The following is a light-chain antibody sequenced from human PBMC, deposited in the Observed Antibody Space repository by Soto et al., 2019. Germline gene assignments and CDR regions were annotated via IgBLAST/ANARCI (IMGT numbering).Light chain of an antibody. J-gene: IGKJ1*01. CDR3: QQYGRP. V-gene: IGKV3-20*01. CDR1: QSVTSDY. Sequence: EIVLTQSPGTLSLSPGERATLSCRASQSVTSDYLAWYQQKPGQAPRLLIHGASSRATSIPDRFSGSGSGTDFTLTIGRLEPEDFAVYYCQQYGRPFGQGTKVEIK. CDR2: GAS.